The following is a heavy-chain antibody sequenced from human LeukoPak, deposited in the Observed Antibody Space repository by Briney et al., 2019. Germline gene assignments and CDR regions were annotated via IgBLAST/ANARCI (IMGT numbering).Heavy chain of an antibody. CDR2: IYYSGST. Sequence: SETLSLTCTVSGGSISSSSYYWGWIRQPPGKGLEWIGSIYYSGSTYYNPSLKSRVTISVDTSKNQFSLKLSSVTAADTAVYYCARVPRGRHYFDYWGQGTLVTVSS. V-gene: IGHV4-39*07. D-gene: IGHD3-16*01. CDR1: GGSISSSSYY. CDR3: ARVPRGRHYFDY. J-gene: IGHJ4*02.